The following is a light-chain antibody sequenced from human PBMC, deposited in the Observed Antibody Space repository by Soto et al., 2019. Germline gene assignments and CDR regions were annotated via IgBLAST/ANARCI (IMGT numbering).Light chain of an antibody. Sequence: DIQMTQSPSSLSASVGDRVTITCQASQDILNFLNWYQQKPGKAPKLLIYDASNLETGVPSRFSGSGSGTDFTFTISSLQPEDIATYYCQQYDNLSSYTFGQGTKLEIK. J-gene: IGKJ2*01. CDR2: DAS. CDR3: QQYDNLSSYT. CDR1: QDILNF. V-gene: IGKV1-33*01.